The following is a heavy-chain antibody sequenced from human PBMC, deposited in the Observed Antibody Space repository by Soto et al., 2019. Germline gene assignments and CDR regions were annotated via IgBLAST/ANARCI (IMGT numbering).Heavy chain of an antibody. V-gene: IGHV4-59*01. CDR2: IYYSGST. CDR3: ARYYYDSSGYYWFDP. J-gene: IGHJ5*02. D-gene: IGHD3-22*01. Sequence: SETLSLTCTFSGGSISSYYWSRIRQPTGKGLEWIGYIYYSGSTNYNPSLKSRVTISVDTSKNQFSLKLSSVTAADTAVYYCARYYYDSSGYYWFDPWGQGTLVTVSS. CDR1: GGSISSYY.